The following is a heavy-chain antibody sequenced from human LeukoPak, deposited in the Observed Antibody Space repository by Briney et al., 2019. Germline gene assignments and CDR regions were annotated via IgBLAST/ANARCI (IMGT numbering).Heavy chain of an antibody. V-gene: IGHV3-30-3*01. CDR3: ASAFDI. CDR1: GFTFSSYA. Sequence: GGSLRLSCAASGFTFSSYAMHWVRQAPGKGLEWVAVISYDGSNKYYADSVRGRFTIPRDNSKNTLYLQMNSLRAEDTAVYYCASAFDIWGQGTMVTVSS. J-gene: IGHJ3*02. CDR2: ISYDGSNK.